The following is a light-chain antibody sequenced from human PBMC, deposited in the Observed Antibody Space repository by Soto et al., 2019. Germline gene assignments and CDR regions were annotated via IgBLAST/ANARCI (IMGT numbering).Light chain of an antibody. CDR2: MNN. V-gene: IGLV1-47*01. Sequence: QSVLTQPPSLSGTPGQTVTISCSGSRSNIGSSIVHWYQQLPGTAPKHLIYMNNQRPSGVPDRFSGSKSGTSASLVISGLRSEDEADYYCVAWDDDLSARVFGGGTQLTVL. J-gene: IGLJ3*02. CDR3: VAWDDDLSARV. CDR1: RSNIGSSI.